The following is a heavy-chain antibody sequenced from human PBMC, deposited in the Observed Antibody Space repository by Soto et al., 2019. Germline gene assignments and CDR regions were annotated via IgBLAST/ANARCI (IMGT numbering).Heavy chain of an antibody. D-gene: IGHD1-26*01. Sequence: SETLSLTCAVSGGSISSGGYSWSWIRQPPGKGLEWIGYIYHSGSTYYNPSLKSRVTISVDRSKNQFSLKLSSVTAADTAVYYCARGSATVYPYYYYGMDVWGQGTTVTVSS. V-gene: IGHV4-30-2*01. CDR2: IYHSGST. CDR3: ARGSATVYPYYYYGMDV. CDR1: GGSISSGGYS. J-gene: IGHJ6*02.